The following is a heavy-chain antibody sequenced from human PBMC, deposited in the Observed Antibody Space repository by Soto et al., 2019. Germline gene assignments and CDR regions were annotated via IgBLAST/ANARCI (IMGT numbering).Heavy chain of an antibody. Sequence: QVQLQESGPGLVKPLETLSLTCTVSGGSISSYHWSWIRQSAGKGLEWIGRIYTSGNTHYNPSLKSRVTESIDTAKNQFFLTVNSVTAADSAVYYCARESGDNWDYEAYWGQGTPVTVSS. J-gene: IGHJ4*02. CDR2: IYTSGNT. CDR3: ARESGDNWDYEAY. D-gene: IGHD1-7*01. V-gene: IGHV4-4*07. CDR1: GGSISSYH.